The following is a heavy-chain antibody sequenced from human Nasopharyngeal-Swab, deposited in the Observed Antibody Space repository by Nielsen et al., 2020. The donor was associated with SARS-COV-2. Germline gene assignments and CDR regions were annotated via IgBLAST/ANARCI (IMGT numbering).Heavy chain of an antibody. V-gene: IGHV4-34*01. Sequence: SETLSLTCAVFGGSISDYSWNWIRQPPGKGLEWIGEINHTGSTNYNPSLRSRVSASVDTSKRQFSLELSSVTAADTAVYYCARGLSGIVPAPILGLGPYYYYYYMDVWGKGTTVTVSS. CDR2: INHTGST. J-gene: IGHJ6*03. CDR3: ARGLSGIVPAPILGLGPYYYYYYMDV. D-gene: IGHD2-2*01. CDR1: GGSISDYS.